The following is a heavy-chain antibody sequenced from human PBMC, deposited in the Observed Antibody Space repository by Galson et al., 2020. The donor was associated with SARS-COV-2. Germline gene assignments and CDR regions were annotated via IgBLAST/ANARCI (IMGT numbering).Heavy chain of an antibody. J-gene: IGHJ4*02. CDR3: ARQGGILLWFGELLGDFDY. CDR2: IYYSGIT. V-gene: IGHV4-39*01. CDR1: GGSISSSSYY. Sequence: SETLSLTCTVSGGSISSSSYYWGWIRQPPGKGLEWIGSIYYSGITYYNPSLKSRVTISVDTSKNQFSLKLSSVTAADTAVYYCARQGGILLWFGELLGDFDYWGQGTLVTVSS. D-gene: IGHD3-10*01.